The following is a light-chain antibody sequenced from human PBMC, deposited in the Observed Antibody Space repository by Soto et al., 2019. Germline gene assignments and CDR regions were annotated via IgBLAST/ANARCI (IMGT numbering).Light chain of an antibody. CDR3: CSDAGNYPK. Sequence: QSALTQPRSVSGSPGQSVTISCTGSSSDVGAYNFVSWYQRYPAKAPKLMIYDVNKRPSGVPDRFSGSKSGYTASLTSPGLQAEDEADYYCCSDAGNYPKFGGGTKLTVL. CDR2: DVN. V-gene: IGLV2-11*01. CDR1: SSDVGAYNF. J-gene: IGLJ3*02.